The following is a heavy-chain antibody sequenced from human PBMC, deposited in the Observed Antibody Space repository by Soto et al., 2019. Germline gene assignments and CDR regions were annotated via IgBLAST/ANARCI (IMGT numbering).Heavy chain of an antibody. Sequence: PSETLSLTCAVSGASIGTNNWWSWVRQPPGKGLEWIGEVYHSGTTNCNPSLKSRVTISMDKSKNQFSLTSTSMTAADTALYYCAVPGRGDFDYWSQGTLVTVSS. V-gene: IGHV4-4*02. CDR1: GASIGTNNW. CDR2: VYHSGTT. D-gene: IGHD5-12*01. J-gene: IGHJ4*02. CDR3: AVPGRGDFDY.